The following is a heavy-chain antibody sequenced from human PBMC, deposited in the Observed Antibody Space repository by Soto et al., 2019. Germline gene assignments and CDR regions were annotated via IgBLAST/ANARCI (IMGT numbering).Heavy chain of an antibody. J-gene: IGHJ4*02. CDR3: AKKSCSSSCSTDY. CDR2: ISVSGTST. Sequence: GGSLRLSCAASGFTFSNFAMTWVRQAPGKGLEWVSAISVSGTSTYYANSVKGQFTISRDNSKNTLSLQLNSLRAEDTAVYYCAKKSCSSSCSTDYPGQRTLDTGSS. CDR1: GFTFSNFA. V-gene: IGHV3-23*01. D-gene: IGHD6-13*01.